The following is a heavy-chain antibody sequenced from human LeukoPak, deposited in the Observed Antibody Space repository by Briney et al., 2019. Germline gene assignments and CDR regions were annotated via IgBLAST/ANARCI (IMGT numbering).Heavy chain of an antibody. D-gene: IGHD1-26*01. V-gene: IGHV3-30-3*01. CDR2: ISYDGSNK. J-gene: IGHJ4*02. CDR3: ARGEVRELPFDY. CDR1: GFIFSSYS. Sequence: QPGRSLRLSCAASGFIFSSYSMHWVRQAPGKGLEWVAVISYDGSNKYYADSVKGRFTISRDNSKNTLYLQMNSLRAEDTAVYYCARGEVRELPFDYWGQGTLVTVSS.